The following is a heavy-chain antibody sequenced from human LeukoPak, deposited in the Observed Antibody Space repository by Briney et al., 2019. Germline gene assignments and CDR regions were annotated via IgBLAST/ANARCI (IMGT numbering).Heavy chain of an antibody. CDR3: ARHGEWLTVDY. D-gene: IGHD3-3*01. CDR1: GYSISSGYY. V-gene: IGHV4-38-2*01. J-gene: IGHJ4*02. Sequence: SETLSLTCAVSGYSISSGYYWGWIRQPPGKGLEWIGSIYHCGSTSYNPSLKSRVTISVDTSKHQFSLKLGSVTAADTAVYYCARHGEWLTVDYWGQGTLVTVSS. CDR2: IYHCGST.